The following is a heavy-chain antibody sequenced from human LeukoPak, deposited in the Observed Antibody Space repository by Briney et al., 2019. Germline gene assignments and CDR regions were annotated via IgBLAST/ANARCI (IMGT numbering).Heavy chain of an antibody. CDR1: GFTFSSYA. J-gene: IGHJ6*02. CDR2: ISYDGSNK. CDR3: ARAELISSGRNYYYYGMDV. Sequence: GGSLRLSCAASGFTFSSYAMHWVRQAPGKGLEWVAVISYDGSNKYYADSVKGRFTISRDNSKNTLYLQMNSLRAEDTAVYYCARAELISSGRNYYYYGMDVWGQGTTVTVSS. D-gene: IGHD6-19*01. V-gene: IGHV3-30-3*01.